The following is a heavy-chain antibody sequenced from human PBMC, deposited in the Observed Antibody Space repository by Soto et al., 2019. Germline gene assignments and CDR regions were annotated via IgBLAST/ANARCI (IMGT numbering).Heavy chain of an antibody. Sequence: VQLVESGGGLVQPGGSLRLSCAASGFAFGSYWMHWVRQAPGKGLVWVSRISQDGAIATQADSVKGRFTISRDNAKNTLFLQMNSLRAAATAVYYCLRDQRHWNEFADQWGQGTLVTVSS. CDR3: LRDQRHWNEFADQ. V-gene: IGHV3-74*01. CDR1: GFAFGSYW. J-gene: IGHJ4*02. D-gene: IGHD1-1*01. CDR2: ISQDGAIA.